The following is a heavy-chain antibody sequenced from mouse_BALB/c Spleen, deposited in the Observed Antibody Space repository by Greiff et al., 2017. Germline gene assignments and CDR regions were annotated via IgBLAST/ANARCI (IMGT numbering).Heavy chain of an antibody. CDR3: ARDGCYAMDY. Sequence: EVQRVESGGGLVKPGGSLKLSCAASGFTFSDYYMYWVRQTPEKRLEWVATISDGGSYTYYPDSVKGRFTISRDNAKNNMYLQMSSLKSEDTAMYYCARDGCYAMDYWGQGTSVTVSS. CDR2: ISDGGSYT. CDR1: GFTFSDYY. D-gene: IGHD2-2*01. V-gene: IGHV5-4*02. J-gene: IGHJ4*01.